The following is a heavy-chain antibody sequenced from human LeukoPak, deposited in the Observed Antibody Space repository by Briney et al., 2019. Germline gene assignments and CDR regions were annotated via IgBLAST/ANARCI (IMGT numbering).Heavy chain of an antibody. CDR3: ARSNSLIPAAIGAYAFDI. Sequence: VASVKVSCKASGYTFTSYGISWVRQAPGQGLEWMGWISAYNGNTNYAQKLQGRVTMTTDTSTSTAYMELRSLRSDDTAVYYCARSNSLIPAAIGAYAFDIWGQGTMVTVSS. CDR2: ISAYNGNT. J-gene: IGHJ3*02. D-gene: IGHD2-2*02. V-gene: IGHV1-18*01. CDR1: GYTFTSYG.